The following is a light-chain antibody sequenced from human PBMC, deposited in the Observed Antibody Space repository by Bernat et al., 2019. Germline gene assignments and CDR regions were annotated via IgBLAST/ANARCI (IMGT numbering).Light chain of an antibody. J-gene: IGKJ5*01. CDR3: QQLNKFPIT. Sequence: DIQLTQSPPFLSASVGDRVTITCRASQVIGTYLAWYQQKPGKAPNLLIYGASTLQSGVPSRFSGSGSGTEFTRTISSLQPEDSATYYCQQLNKFPITFGQGTRLEIK. V-gene: IGKV1-9*01. CDR1: QVIGTY. CDR2: GAS.